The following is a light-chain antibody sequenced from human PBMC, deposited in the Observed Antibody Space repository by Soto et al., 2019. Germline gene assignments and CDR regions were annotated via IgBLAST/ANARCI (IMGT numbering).Light chain of an antibody. Sequence: AALSLKPAQIATLSCRASQSVSSYLAWYQQKPGQAPRLLIYDASNRATGIPVRFSGSGSGTDFTLTISSLEPEDFAVYYCQQRSNWPITFGHRTRLAI. CDR3: QQRSNWPIT. J-gene: IGKJ5*01. V-gene: IGKV3-11*01. CDR2: DAS. CDR1: QSVSSY.